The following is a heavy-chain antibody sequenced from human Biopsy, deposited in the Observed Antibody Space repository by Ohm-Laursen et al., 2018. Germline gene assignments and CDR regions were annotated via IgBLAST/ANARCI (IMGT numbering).Heavy chain of an antibody. J-gene: IGHJ4*02. CDR1: GGTFTNYA. CDR3: ARDALGGGSYRFFY. V-gene: IGHV1-69*13. CDR2: IIPIFGTA. Sequence: ASVKVSCKASGGTFTNYAISWVRQAPGQGLEWMGGIIPIFGTANYAQKFQGRVTITSDESTSTAYMELSSLRSDDTAVYYCARDALGGGSYRFFYWGQGSLVTVSS. D-gene: IGHD1-26*01.